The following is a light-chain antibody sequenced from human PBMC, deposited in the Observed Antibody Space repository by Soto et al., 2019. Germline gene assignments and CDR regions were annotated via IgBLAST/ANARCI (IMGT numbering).Light chain of an antibody. CDR1: QSVSSNY. Sequence: EIVLTQSPGTLSLSPGERATLSCRASQSVSSNYLAWYQQKPGQAPRLLIYGASSRATGIPDRFSGGGSGTDFTLTISRLEPEDFAVYYCQQYGTSRAFGQGTKVEIK. CDR3: QQYGTSRA. CDR2: GAS. J-gene: IGKJ1*01. V-gene: IGKV3-20*01.